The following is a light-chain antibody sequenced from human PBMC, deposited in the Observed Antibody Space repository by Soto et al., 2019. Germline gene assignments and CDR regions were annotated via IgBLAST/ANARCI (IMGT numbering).Light chain of an antibody. CDR2: GAS. CDR1: QDIVSN. Sequence: IVTSQSPVTLSVTPRERDTLSCRASQDIVSNVAWYQQRPGQAPRLLIYGASTRATDIPDRFSGSGSGTEFTLTISGLQSADSAVYYCQQSANWPPRLTPCGGTNVDI. CDR3: QQSANWPPRLT. J-gene: IGKJ4*01. V-gene: IGKV3-15*01.